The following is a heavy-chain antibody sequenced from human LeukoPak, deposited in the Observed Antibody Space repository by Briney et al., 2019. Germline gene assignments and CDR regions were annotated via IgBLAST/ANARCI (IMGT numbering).Heavy chain of an antibody. Sequence: SETLSLTCTVSGGSISSHYWSWIRQPPGKGLEWIGYIYYSGSTNYNPSLKSRVTISVDTSKNQFSLKLSSVTAADTAVYYCARMSPRWLQLNYLDYWGQGTLVTVSS. V-gene: IGHV4-59*11. CDR2: IYYSGST. J-gene: IGHJ4*02. CDR1: GGSISSHY. CDR3: ARMSPRWLQLNYLDY. D-gene: IGHD5-24*01.